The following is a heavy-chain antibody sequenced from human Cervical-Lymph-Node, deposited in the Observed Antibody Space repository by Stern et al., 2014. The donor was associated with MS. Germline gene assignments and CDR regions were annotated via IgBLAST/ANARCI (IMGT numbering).Heavy chain of an antibody. CDR3: AVRYCSGGRCYSVPDV. D-gene: IGHD2-15*01. CDR2: INPSGAT. V-gene: IGHV1-46*02. CDR1: EYTHNNYL. J-gene: IGHJ6*02. Sequence: QMQLVQSGSEVKKPGASVKVSCKASEYTHNNYLIHWVRQAPGPRPDWVGVINPSGATNYAQKVQDRVTMTTDASTSTFYMELSRLRSEDTAVYYCAVRYCSGGRCYSVPDVWGQGTTVIVSS.